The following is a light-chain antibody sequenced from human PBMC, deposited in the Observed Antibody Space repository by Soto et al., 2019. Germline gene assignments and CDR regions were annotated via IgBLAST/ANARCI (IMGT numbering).Light chain of an antibody. J-gene: IGKJ4*01. CDR3: QHLHSYPPT. CDR1: QGISSY. V-gene: IGKV1-9*01. Sequence: IQLTQSPSSLSASVGDRVTITCRASQGISSYLAWYQQIPGKAPKLLIYAESTLQSGVPSRFTGSGSGTDFTLTISSLQPEDFATYYCQHLHSYPPTFGGGTKVEIK. CDR2: AES.